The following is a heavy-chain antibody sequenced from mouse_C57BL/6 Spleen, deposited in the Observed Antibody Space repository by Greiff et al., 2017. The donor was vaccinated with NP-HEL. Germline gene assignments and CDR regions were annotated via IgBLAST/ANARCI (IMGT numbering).Heavy chain of an antibody. CDR3: ARAAHGGFAY. V-gene: IGHV5-17*01. J-gene: IGHJ3*01. CDR2: ISSGSSTI. Sequence: EVKLMESGGGLVKPGGSLKLSCAASGFTFSDYGMHWVRQAPEKGLEWVAYISSGSSTIYYADTVKGRFTISRDNAKNTLFLQMTSLRSEDTAMYYCARAAHGGFAYWGQGTLVTVSA. CDR1: GFTFSDYG.